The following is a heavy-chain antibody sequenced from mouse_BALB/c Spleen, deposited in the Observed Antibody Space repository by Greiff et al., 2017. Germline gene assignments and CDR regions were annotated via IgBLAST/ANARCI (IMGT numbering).Heavy chain of an antibody. CDR2: INPSTGYT. Sequence: VQLQQSGAELATPWASVKMSCTASGYTFTSYWMHWVQQRPGQGLEWIGYINPSTGYTAYNQKFKDKATLTSNKSSSTDYMQLRSLTSEDSAVYYCARDQYCNYEADWGQGTLVTVSA. V-gene: IGHV1-4*01. CDR3: ARDQYCNYEAD. CDR1: GYTFTSYW. D-gene: IGHD2-10*02. J-gene: IGHJ3*01.